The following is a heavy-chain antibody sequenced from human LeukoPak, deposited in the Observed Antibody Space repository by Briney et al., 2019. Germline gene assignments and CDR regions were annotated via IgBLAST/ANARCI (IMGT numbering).Heavy chain of an antibody. CDR1: ALTYC. CDR2: IKQDGSER. D-gene: IGHD3-10*01. J-gene: IGHJ4*02. Sequence: PGGSLRLSCAASALTYCMTWVRQAPGKGLEWGANIKQDGSERYYVDSVKGRFTISRDNAKNSLYLQMNSLRAADTAVYYCATSPSGPHYFDYWGQGTLVTVSS. CDR3: ATSPSGPHYFDY. V-gene: IGHV3-7*01.